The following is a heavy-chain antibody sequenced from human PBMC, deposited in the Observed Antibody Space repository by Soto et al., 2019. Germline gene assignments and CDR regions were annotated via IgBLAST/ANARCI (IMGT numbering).Heavy chain of an antibody. D-gene: IGHD3-16*01. J-gene: IGHJ6*02. Sequence: QVQLVQSGAEVKNPGASVKVSCKASGYSFTRYGIGWARQAPGQGLEWMGWINAYNGNTNYAQNLQGRLTLTTDTATTTAYMEWRSLRSNDTAIDYCAMVDVYVTPSPQDVWGQGTTVTVSS. V-gene: IGHV1-18*01. CDR3: AMVDVYVTPSPQDV. CDR2: INAYNGNT. CDR1: GYSFTRYG.